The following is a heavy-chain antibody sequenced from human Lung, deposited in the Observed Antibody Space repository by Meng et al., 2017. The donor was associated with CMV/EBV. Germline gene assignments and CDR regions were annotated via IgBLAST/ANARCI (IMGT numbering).Heavy chain of an antibody. J-gene: IGHJ4*01. CDR3: AKSSDNGWSS. Sequence: AQPVQSGAVVNWPGAPMKISCQASGYPFSGFYMNWARQAPGHGLEWLGRVNPVSDDTHYAQKFVGRLTVTRGATINTAFMELTSLRPDDTAVYYCAKSSDNGWSSWGPGTLVTVSS. V-gene: IGHV1-2*06. CDR1: GYPFSGFY. CDR2: VNPVSDDT. D-gene: IGHD6-19*01.